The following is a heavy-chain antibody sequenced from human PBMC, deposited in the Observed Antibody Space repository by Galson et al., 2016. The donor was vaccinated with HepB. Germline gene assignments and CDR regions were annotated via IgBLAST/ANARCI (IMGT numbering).Heavy chain of an antibody. CDR3: ARGYQRYDFDY. CDR1: GFTFGDHY. CDR2: ISASGQTI. J-gene: IGHJ4*02. D-gene: IGHD1-1*01. V-gene: IGHV3-11*01. Sequence: SLRLSCATSGFTFGDHYMSWIRQAPGKGLEWISHISASGQTIFYADSVKGRFTVSRDNALYLQMDSLTVEDTAVYYCARGYQRYDFDYWGQGTLVTVSS.